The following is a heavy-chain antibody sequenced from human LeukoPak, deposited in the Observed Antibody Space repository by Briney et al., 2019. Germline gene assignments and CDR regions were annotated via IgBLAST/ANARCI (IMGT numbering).Heavy chain of an antibody. CDR3: ARKMATTDDY. Sequence: GGSLRLSCAASGFTVSSNYMSWVRQAPGKGLEWVSVISGGGTTYYADSVKGRFTISRDNSNNALYLQMNSLRAEDTAMYYCARKMATTDDYWGQGTLVTVSS. J-gene: IGHJ4*02. V-gene: IGHV3-53*01. CDR2: ISGGGTT. CDR1: GFTVSSNY. D-gene: IGHD5-24*01.